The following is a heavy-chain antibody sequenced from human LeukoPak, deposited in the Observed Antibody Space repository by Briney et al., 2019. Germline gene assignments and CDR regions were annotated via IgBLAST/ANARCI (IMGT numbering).Heavy chain of an antibody. Sequence: SQSLSLTCVISGDSVSSNSAAWNWIRQSPSRGLEWLGRTYYRSKWYNNYAVSVRSRITINPDTSKNQFSLQLNSVTPDDTAIYYCARISGGQPDYWGQGTLVTVSS. D-gene: IGHD3-16*01. CDR2: TYYRSKWYN. CDR3: ARISGGQPDY. CDR1: GDSVSSNSAA. V-gene: IGHV6-1*01. J-gene: IGHJ4*02.